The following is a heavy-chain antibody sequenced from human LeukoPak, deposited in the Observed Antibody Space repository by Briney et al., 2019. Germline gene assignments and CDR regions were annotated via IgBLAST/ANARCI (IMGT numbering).Heavy chain of an antibody. J-gene: IGHJ4*02. D-gene: IGHD5-12*01. Sequence: PGGSLRLSCAASGFTFSSYAMSWVRQAPGKGLEWVSSISVSGGGTYYADSVKGRFTISRDNSKNTLYLQMNSLSAEDTAVYYCASQTSGYSGYSSHYWGQGTLVTVSS. CDR1: GFTFSSYA. CDR3: ASQTSGYSGYSSHY. CDR2: ISVSGGGT. V-gene: IGHV3-23*01.